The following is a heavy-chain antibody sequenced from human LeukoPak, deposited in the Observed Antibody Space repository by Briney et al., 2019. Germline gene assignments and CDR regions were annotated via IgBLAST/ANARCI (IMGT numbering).Heavy chain of an antibody. CDR3: AREISRFGSNGGL. D-gene: IGHD3-10*01. CDR2: IYHSGST. J-gene: IGHJ4*02. V-gene: IGHV4-4*02. Sequence: PSETLSLTCAVSGGSISSSNWWSWVRQPPGKGLEWIGEIYHSGSTNYNPSLKSRVTISVDKSKNQFSLKLSSVTAADTAVYYCAREISRFGSNGGLWGQGTLVTVSS. CDR1: GGSISSSNW.